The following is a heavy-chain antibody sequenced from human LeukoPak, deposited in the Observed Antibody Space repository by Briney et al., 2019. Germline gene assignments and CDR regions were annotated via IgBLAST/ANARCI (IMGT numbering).Heavy chain of an antibody. CDR2: ITGSSTYI. V-gene: IGHV3-21*01. J-gene: IGHJ5*02. CDR1: GFTFSSYT. Sequence: GGSLRLSCAVSGFTFSSYTMNWVRQAPGKGLEWVSSITGSSTYIYYADSVKGRFTISRDNAKNSLYLQMNSLRAEDTAVYYCCRELTVTSTWWFDRWGQGTLVTVSS. CDR3: CRELTVTSTWWFDR. D-gene: IGHD4-11*01.